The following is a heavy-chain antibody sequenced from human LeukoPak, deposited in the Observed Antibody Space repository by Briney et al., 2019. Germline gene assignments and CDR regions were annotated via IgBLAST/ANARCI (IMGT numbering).Heavy chain of an antibody. J-gene: IGHJ4*02. D-gene: IGHD3-9*01. CDR3: ATMYYDILTGYYKWYYFDY. Sequence: ASVKVSCKVSGYTLTELSMHWVRQAPGEGLEWMGGFDPEDGETIYAQKFQGRVTMTEDTSTDTAYMELSSLRSEDTAVYYCATMYYDILTGYYKWYYFDYWGQGTLVTVSS. CDR2: FDPEDGET. CDR1: GYTLTELS. V-gene: IGHV1-24*01.